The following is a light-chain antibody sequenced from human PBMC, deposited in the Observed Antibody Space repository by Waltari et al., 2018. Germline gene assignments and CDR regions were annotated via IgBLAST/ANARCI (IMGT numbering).Light chain of an antibody. CDR2: GAS. V-gene: IGKV3-20*01. CDR1: QSVSGY. J-gene: IGKJ1*01. Sequence: EIVLTRSPGTLSLSPGERATLSCRASQSVSGYLAWYQQKPGQAPRLLIYGASSRATGIPDRFSGSGSGTDFILTISRLEPEDFAVYFCQQYDISPKTFGQGTKVEIK. CDR3: QQYDISPKT.